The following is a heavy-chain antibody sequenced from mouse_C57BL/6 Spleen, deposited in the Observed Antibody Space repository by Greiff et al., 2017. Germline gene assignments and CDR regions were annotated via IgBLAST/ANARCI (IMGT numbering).Heavy chain of an antibody. CDR1: GYTFTDHT. D-gene: IGHD1-1*01. Sequence: QVQLQQSDAELVKPGASVKISCKVSGYTFTDHTIHWMKQRPEQGLEWIGYIYPRDGSTRYNEKFKGKATLTAEQSSSTAYMQLNSLASEDSAVYFCSVTTVVAKGAMDYWGQGTSVTVSS. J-gene: IGHJ4*01. CDR2: IYPRDGST. CDR3: SVTTVVAKGAMDY. V-gene: IGHV1-78*01.